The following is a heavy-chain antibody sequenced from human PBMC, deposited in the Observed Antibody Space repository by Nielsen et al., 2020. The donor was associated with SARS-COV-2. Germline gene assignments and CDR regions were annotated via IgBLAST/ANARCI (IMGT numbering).Heavy chain of an antibody. D-gene: IGHD6-13*01. Sequence: GGSLRLSCAASGFTFSSYDMHWVRQATGKGLEWVSAIGTAGDTYYPGSVKGRFTISRENAKNSLYLQMNSLRAGDTAVYYCARCDGSSWYYYYYYGMDVWGQGTTVTVSS. J-gene: IGHJ6*02. CDR2: IGTAGDT. CDR3: ARCDGSSWYYYYYYGMDV. V-gene: IGHV3-13*04. CDR1: GFTFSSYD.